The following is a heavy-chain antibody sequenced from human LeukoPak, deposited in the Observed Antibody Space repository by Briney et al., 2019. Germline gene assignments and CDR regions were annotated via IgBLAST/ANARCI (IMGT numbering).Heavy chain of an antibody. Sequence: SETLSLTCTVSGGSISSSSYYWGWIRQPPGKGREWIGYIYYSGSTNYNPSLKSRVTISVDTSKNQFSLKLSSVTAADTAVYYCARYDWNDRRFDYWGQGTLVTVSS. CDR1: GGSISSSSYY. CDR3: ARYDWNDRRFDY. V-gene: IGHV4-61*05. CDR2: IYYSGST. D-gene: IGHD1-1*01. J-gene: IGHJ4*02.